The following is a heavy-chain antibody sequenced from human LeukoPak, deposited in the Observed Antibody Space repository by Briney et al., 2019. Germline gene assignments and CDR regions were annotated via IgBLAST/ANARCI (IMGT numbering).Heavy chain of an antibody. D-gene: IGHD6-13*01. Sequence: SETLSLTCAVYGGPFSNYYWSWIRQPPGKGLEWIGEINHSGGTNYNPSLKSRVTISADTSKNQMSLKLSPVTAADTAVYYCARGLGSWYNYWGQGTLVTVSS. J-gene: IGHJ4*02. CDR1: GGPFSNYY. V-gene: IGHV4-34*01. CDR2: INHSGGT. CDR3: ARGLGSWYNY.